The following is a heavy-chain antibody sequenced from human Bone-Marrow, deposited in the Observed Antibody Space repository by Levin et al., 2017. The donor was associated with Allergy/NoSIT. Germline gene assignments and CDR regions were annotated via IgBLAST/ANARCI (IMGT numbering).Heavy chain of an antibody. CDR2: ISSSGSTI. V-gene: IGHV3-11*01. J-gene: IGHJ6*02. D-gene: IGHD2-2*01. CDR1: GFTFSDYY. Sequence: GGSLRLSCAASGFTFSDYYMSWIRQAPGKGLEWVSYISSSGSTIYYADSVKGRFTISRDNAKNSLYLQMNSLRAEDTAVYYCARDFIVVVPAANNAYYYYYGMDVWGQGTTVTVSS. CDR3: ARDFIVVVPAANNAYYYYYGMDV.